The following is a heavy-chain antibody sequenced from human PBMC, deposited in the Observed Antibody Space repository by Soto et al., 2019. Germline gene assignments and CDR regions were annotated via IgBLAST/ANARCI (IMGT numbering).Heavy chain of an antibody. V-gene: IGHV4-59*08. CDR3: ASHSGVAALGGLDH. D-gene: IGHD2-8*01. J-gene: IGHJ4*02. CDR2: IYYNGTT. CDR1: GGYFTSDY. Sequence: QVQLQESGPGLVKPSETLSLTCTVSGGYFTSDYWSWIRPPPGKGLQWIGYIYYNGTTNYNPSLTSRLTIAQDTAKGQISLALTSLTAADTAVYYCASHSGVAALGGLDHWGQGTLVTVSS.